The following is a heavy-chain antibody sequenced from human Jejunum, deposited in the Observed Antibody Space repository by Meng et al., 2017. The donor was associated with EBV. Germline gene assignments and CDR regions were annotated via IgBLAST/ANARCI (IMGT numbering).Heavy chain of an antibody. V-gene: IGHV3-74*01. Sequence: EVQLVESGGGLGKPGGSLRPSCAASAFTFGSYWMHWVRQAPGKGLVWVSRIKSDGTTTNYADSVEGRFTISRDNAKNTLYLQMDSLRAEDTAVYYCTRGVGGTSYFDYWGQGTLVTVSS. CDR1: AFTFGSYW. J-gene: IGHJ4*02. CDR2: IKSDGTTT. CDR3: TRGVGGTSYFDY. D-gene: IGHD1-26*01.